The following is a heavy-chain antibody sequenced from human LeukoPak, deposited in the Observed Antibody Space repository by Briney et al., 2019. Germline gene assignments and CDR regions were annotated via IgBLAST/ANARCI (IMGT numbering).Heavy chain of an antibody. V-gene: IGHV4-34*01. J-gene: IGHJ4*02. CDR3: AREKNRVMTGGHRAALFDS. CDR1: GGSFSGYY. Sequence: PSETLSLTCAVYGGSFSGYYWSWIRQPPGKGLEWIGDINHSGSTNYNPSLKSRVTISVDTSKNQFSLKLSSVTAADTAVYYCAREKNRVMTGGHRAALFDSWGQGTLVTVSS. D-gene: IGHD4-23*01. CDR2: INHSGST.